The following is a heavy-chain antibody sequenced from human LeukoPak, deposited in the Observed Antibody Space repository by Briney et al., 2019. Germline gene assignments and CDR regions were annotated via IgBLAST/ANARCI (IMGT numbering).Heavy chain of an antibody. Sequence: SETLSLTCAVYGGSFSGYYWSWIRQPPGKGLEWIGEINHSGSTNYNPSLKSRVTISVDTSKNQFSLKLSSVTAADTAVYYCASRVYYYGSGNKYYYYYGMDVWGQGTTVTVSS. CDR2: INHSGST. CDR1: GGSFSGYY. D-gene: IGHD3-10*01. CDR3: ASRVYYYGSGNKYYYYYGMDV. V-gene: IGHV4-34*01. J-gene: IGHJ6*02.